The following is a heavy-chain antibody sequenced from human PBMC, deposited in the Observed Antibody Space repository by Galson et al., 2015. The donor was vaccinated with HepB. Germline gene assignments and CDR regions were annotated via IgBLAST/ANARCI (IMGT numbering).Heavy chain of an antibody. CDR1: GFTFSNYD. V-gene: IGHV3-23*01. Sequence: SLRLSCAASGFTFSNYDMNWVRQAPGKGLEWVSTITRTGGTTYYADSVKGRFTISRDNSKNTLFLQMNSLRAEDTAVYFCAKDLTGDGYNWDHWGPGTLVTVSS. CDR2: ITRTGGTT. J-gene: IGHJ4*02. CDR3: AKDLTGDGYNWDH. D-gene: IGHD5-24*01.